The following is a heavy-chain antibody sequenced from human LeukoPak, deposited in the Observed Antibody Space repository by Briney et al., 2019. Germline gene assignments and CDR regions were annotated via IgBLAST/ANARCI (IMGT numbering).Heavy chain of an antibody. V-gene: IGHV4-59*11. CDR2: IFYVGST. CDR1: GDSIGSHY. CDR3: ARDYYDSRGEAFDI. Sequence: IPSETLSLTCTVSGDSIGSHYWSWIRQPPGKGLEWIGYIFYVGSTNYNPSLKSRVTISVDTSKNQFSLKLNSVTAADTAVYYCARDYYDSRGEAFDIWGQGTMATVSS. J-gene: IGHJ3*02. D-gene: IGHD3-22*01.